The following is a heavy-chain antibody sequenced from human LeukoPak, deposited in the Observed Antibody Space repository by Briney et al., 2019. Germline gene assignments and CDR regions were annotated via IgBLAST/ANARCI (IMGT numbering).Heavy chain of an antibody. Sequence: SVKVSCKASGGTFSSYAISWVRQAPGQGLEWMGRIIPILGIANYAQKFQGRVTITADKSTSTAYMELSSLRSEDTAVYYCARAHGADWFDPWGQGTLVTVSS. CDR2: IIPILGIA. D-gene: IGHD3-16*01. V-gene: IGHV1-69*04. CDR1: GGTFSSYA. J-gene: IGHJ5*02. CDR3: ARAHGADWFDP.